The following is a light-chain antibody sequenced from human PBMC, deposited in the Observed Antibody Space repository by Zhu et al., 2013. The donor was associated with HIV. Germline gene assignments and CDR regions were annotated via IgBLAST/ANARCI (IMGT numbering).Light chain of an antibody. CDR1: DIGGKS. CDR2: ADS. J-gene: IGLJ1*01. Sequence: SYVLTQLPAVSVAPGQTARLTCGGNDIGGKSVHWYQQKPGQAPVLVIYADSDRPSGIPDRFSGSNSGNTATLTITRVEAVDEGDYYCQVWESDTDLYVFGAGTKVTVL. CDR3: QVWESDTDLYV. V-gene: IGLV3-21*01.